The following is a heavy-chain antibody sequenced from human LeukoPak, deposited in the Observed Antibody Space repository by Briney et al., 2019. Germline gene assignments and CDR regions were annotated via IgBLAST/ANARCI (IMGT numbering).Heavy chain of an antibody. CDR1: GFTFSSYW. D-gene: IGHD2-15*01. Sequence: GGSLRLSCAASGFTFSSYWMHWVRQAPGKGLVWVSRIKSDGSSTNYADSVQGRFTISGDNAKNTLYLQMNSLRAEDTAVYYCARGFYCSSGRCVDYWGQGTLVTVSS. V-gene: IGHV3-74*01. CDR3: ARGFYCSSGRCVDY. J-gene: IGHJ4*02. CDR2: IKSDGSST.